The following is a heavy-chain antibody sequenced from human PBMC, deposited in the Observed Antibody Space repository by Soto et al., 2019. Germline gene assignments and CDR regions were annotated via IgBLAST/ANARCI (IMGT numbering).Heavy chain of an antibody. J-gene: IGHJ4*02. V-gene: IGHV3-23*01. D-gene: IGHD5-18*01. CDR1: GFTFTNYA. CDR2: ISGSGGST. Sequence: GGSLRLSCAASGFTFTNYAMSWVRQAPGKGLEWVSGISGSGGSTYYADSVKGRFTISRDNSKNTLYLQMNSLRAEDTAVYYCPKASDTAMAHYWGQGTLVTVSS. CDR3: PKASDTAMAHY.